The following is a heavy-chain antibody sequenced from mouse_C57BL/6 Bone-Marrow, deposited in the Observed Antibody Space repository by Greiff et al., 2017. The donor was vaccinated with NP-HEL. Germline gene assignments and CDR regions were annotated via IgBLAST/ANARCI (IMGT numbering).Heavy chain of an antibody. J-gene: IGHJ4*01. CDR1: GFSLTSYG. CDR2: IWRGGST. Sequence: VQLQQSGPGLVQPSQSLSITCTVSGFSLTSYGVHWVRQSPGKGLEWLGVIWRGGSTDYNAAFMSRLSITKDNSKSQVFFKMNSLQADDTAIYYCAKNYRLYYYAMDYWGQGTSVTVSS. CDR3: AKNYRLYYYAMDY. V-gene: IGHV2-5*01.